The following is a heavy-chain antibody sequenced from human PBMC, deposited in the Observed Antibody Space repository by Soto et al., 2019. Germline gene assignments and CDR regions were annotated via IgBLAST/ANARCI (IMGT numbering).Heavy chain of an antibody. D-gene: IGHD3-10*01. CDR1: GGSISSSNW. CDR2: SYHSGST. J-gene: IGHJ5*02. Sequence: PSETLSLTCAVSGGSISSSNWWSWVRQPPGKGLEWIGESYHSGSTNYNPSLKSRVTISVDKSKNQCCLKLSSVTAADTAVYYCATDRGLWVGHSPLRNWFDPWDQGPLVTASS. CDR3: ATDRGLWVGHSPLRNWFDP. V-gene: IGHV4-4*02.